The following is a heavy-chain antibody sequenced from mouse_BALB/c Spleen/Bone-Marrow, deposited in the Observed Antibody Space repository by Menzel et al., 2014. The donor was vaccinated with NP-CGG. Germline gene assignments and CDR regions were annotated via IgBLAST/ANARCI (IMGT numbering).Heavy chain of an antibody. V-gene: IGHV1-69*01. J-gene: IGHJ4*01. CDR3: ARGGHDFSLDY. CDR1: GYTFTDKW. Sequence: QVQLQQSGAEFVMPGASVKMSCKASGYTFTDKWMHWVKQRPGQGLEWIGAIDTSDSYINYNQKFKGKASLTVGASSSTAYMHLSSLTYDDSAVYYCARGGHDFSLDYWGQGTSVIVSS. CDR2: IDTSDSYI. D-gene: IGHD2-4*01.